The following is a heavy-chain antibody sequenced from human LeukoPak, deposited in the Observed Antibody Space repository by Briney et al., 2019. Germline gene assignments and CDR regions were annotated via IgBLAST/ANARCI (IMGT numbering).Heavy chain of an antibody. D-gene: IGHD4-17*01. J-gene: IGHJ4*02. CDR2: IYYSGST. CDR3: ARGDYGDYDY. Sequence: SETLSLTRTVSGGSISSSSYYWGWIRQPPGKGLEWIGSIYYSGSTYYNPSLKSRVTISVDTSKNQFSLKLSSVTAADTAVYYCARGDYGDYDYWGQGTLVTVSS. CDR1: GGSISSSSYY. V-gene: IGHV4-39*07.